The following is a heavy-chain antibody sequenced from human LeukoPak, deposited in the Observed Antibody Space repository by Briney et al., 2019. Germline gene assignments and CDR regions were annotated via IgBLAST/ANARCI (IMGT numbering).Heavy chain of an antibody. CDR3: ARHVIYSGVYSYWFDP. J-gene: IGHJ5*02. D-gene: IGHD5-12*01. V-gene: IGHV4-59*08. CDR2: IYYGGST. Sequence: SETLFLTCTVSGGSITTYYWSWIRQPPGKGLEWIAFIYYGGSTNYNPSLKSRVAISLDTSKNQFSLRLTSVTAADTAVYYCARHVIYSGVYSYWFDPWGLGTLVTVSS. CDR1: GGSITTYY.